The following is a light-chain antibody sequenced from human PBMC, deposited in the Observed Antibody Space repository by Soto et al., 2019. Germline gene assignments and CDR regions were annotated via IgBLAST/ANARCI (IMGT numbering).Light chain of an antibody. V-gene: IGLV2-14*01. CDR1: SSDVGGYNF. CDR2: DVS. Sequence: QSALTQPASVSGSPGQSITISRTGTSSDVGGYNFVSWYQQHPGKAPKLMIYDVSSRPSGVSNRFSGSKSGNTASLTISGLQAEDEGDYYCSSYASSSTVVFGAGTKLTVL. CDR3: SSYASSSTVV. J-gene: IGLJ3*02.